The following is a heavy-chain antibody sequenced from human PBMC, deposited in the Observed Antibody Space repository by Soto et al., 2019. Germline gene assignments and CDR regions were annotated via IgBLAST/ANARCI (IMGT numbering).Heavy chain of an antibody. Sequence: ASVKVSCKASGYTFTSYAMHWVRQAPGQRLEWMGWINAGNGNTKYSQKFQGRVTTTRDTSASTAYMELSSLRSEDTAVYYCAGIAVAGTWLDYWGQGTLVTVSS. J-gene: IGHJ4*02. CDR2: INAGNGNT. CDR1: GYTFTSYA. V-gene: IGHV1-3*01. D-gene: IGHD6-19*01. CDR3: AGIAVAGTWLDY.